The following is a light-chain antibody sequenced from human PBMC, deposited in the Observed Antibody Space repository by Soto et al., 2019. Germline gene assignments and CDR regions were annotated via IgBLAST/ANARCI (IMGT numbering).Light chain of an antibody. CDR1: QSVGRD. Sequence: EIVMTQSPATLSVSPGEGATLSCRASQSVGRDLAWYQQKPGQAPRLLIYGASTRATGIPARFTGSGSGTEFTLAINSLQSEGFAVYWCQQYNNWPPTFCPGTTVDIK. CDR2: GAS. V-gene: IGKV3-15*01. J-gene: IGKJ3*01. CDR3: QQYNNWPPT.